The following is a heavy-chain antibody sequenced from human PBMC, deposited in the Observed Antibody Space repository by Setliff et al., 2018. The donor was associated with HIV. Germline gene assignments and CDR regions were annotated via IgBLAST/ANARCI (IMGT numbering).Heavy chain of an antibody. CDR1: GGSISSHY. CDR3: ARDVTAAGTGLFDY. V-gene: IGHV4-59*11. D-gene: IGHD6-13*01. CDR2: IYYTGSI. Sequence: SETLSLTCSVSGGSISSHYWSCIRQPPGKELEWIWYIYYTGSINYNPSLKSRVTISVDTSKNQFSLKLRSVIAADTAVYYCARDVTAAGTGLFDYWGQGTLVTVSS. J-gene: IGHJ4*02.